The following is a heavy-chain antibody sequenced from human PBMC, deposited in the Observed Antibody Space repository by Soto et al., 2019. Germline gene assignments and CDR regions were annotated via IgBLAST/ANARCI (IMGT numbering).Heavy chain of an antibody. Sequence: QVQLQESGPGLVKPSQTLSLTCTVSGGSISSGDYYWSWIRHHPGKGLEWIGYIYSIGSTYYNPSLRSRVTISADTSKNQFSLRLSSVTAADTAVYYCVRDYDYDTSRNDAFDIWGQGTMVTVSS. D-gene: IGHD3-22*01. V-gene: IGHV4-31*03. CDR2: IYSIGST. J-gene: IGHJ3*02. CDR1: GGSISSGDYY. CDR3: VRDYDYDTSRNDAFDI.